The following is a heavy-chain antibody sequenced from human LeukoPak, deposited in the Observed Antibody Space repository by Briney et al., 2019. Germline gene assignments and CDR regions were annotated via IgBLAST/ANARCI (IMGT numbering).Heavy chain of an antibody. CDR1: GYTFTSYG. V-gene: IGHV1-18*01. CDR3: ARVRYGGSYWVYYFDY. D-gene: IGHD1-26*01. J-gene: IGHJ4*02. CDR2: ISAYNGNT. Sequence: ASVKVSCKASGYTFTSYGISWVRQAPGQGHEWMGWISAYNGNTNYAQKLQGRVTMTTDTSTSTAYMELRSLRSDDTAVYYCARVRYGGSYWVYYFDYWGQGTLVTVSS.